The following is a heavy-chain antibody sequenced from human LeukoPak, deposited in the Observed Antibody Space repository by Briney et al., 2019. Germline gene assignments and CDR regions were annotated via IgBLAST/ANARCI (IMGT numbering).Heavy chain of an antibody. CDR2: ISSSGDST. CDR1: GFTFSSYA. D-gene: IGHD6-19*01. V-gene: IGHV3-64D*09. Sequence: GGSLRLSCSASGFTFSSYAMHWVRQAPGKGLEYVSAISSSGDSTYYADSVKGRFTISRDNSKNTLYLQMSSLRPEDAAVYYCVKGGMAVAGTAPLDYWGQGTLVTVSS. J-gene: IGHJ4*02. CDR3: VKGGMAVAGTAPLDY.